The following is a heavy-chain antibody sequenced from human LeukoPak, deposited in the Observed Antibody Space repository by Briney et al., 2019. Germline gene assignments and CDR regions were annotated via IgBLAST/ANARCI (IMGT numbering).Heavy chain of an antibody. J-gene: IGHJ4*02. Sequence: GRSLRLSCAASGLTFSSNGLHWVRQAPGKGLEWVALISYDGSAKYYADSVRGRFIISRDNSKNTLYLQMNSLGTEDTAVYYCAKNRCRGYTASDCYYFDYWGQGTLVTVSS. CDR3: AKNRCRGYTASDCYYFDY. V-gene: IGHV3-30*18. CDR2: ISYDGSAK. CDR1: GLTFSSNG. D-gene: IGHD5-12*01.